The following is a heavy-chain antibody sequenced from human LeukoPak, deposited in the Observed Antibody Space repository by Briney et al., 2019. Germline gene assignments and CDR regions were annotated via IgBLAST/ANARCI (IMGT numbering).Heavy chain of an antibody. CDR1: GGTFSSYA. CDR2: IIPILGIA. V-gene: IGHV1-69*04. Sequence: ASVKVSCKASGGTFSSYAISWVRQAPGQGLEWMGRIIPILGIANYAQKFQGRVTITADKSTSTAYMELSSLRSEDTAVYYCATLIPYYYGSGSSPGAFDIWGQGTMVTVSS. CDR3: ATLIPYYYGSGSSPGAFDI. J-gene: IGHJ3*02. D-gene: IGHD3-10*01.